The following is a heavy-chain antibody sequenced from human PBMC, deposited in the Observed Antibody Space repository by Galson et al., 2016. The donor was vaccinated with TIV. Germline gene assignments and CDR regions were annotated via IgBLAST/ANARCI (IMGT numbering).Heavy chain of an antibody. V-gene: IGHV3-30*02. D-gene: IGHD1-14*01. CDR3: ANRGLKVYMTNFWYYMDV. CDR1: GFTFSDFG. Sequence: SLRLSCAASGFTFSDFGMHWVRQAPGKGLEWVAFIQLDGHSQFYADSVKGRFTISRDNSKNTLYLQMLTLKTDDTAVYYCANRGLKVYMTNFWYYMDVWGKGTTVTVS. CDR2: IQLDGHSQ. J-gene: IGHJ6*03.